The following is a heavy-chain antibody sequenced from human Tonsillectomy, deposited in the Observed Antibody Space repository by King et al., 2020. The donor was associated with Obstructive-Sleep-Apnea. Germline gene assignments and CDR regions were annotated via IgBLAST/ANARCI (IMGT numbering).Heavy chain of an antibody. CDR2: ISGSGGST. J-gene: IGHJ4*02. CDR3: AKDRKYSSGWSPPYYFDY. D-gene: IGHD6-19*01. Sequence: VQLVESGGGSVQPGGSLRLSCAASGFTFSSYAMSWVRQAPGKGLEWVSAISGSGGSTYYADSVKGRFTISRDNSKNTLYLQMNSLRAEDTAVYYCAKDRKYSSGWSPPYYFDYWGQGTLVTVSS. V-gene: IGHV3-23*04. CDR1: GFTFSSYA.